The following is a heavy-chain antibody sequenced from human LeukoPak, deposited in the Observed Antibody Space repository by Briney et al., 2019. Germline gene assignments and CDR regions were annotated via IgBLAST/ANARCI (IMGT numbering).Heavy chain of an antibody. D-gene: IGHD3-22*01. V-gene: IGHV1-69*13. CDR3: ALSHYYYDSSGYPRWDWCDP. CDR2: IIPIFGTA. J-gene: IGHJ5*02. Sequence: ASVNVSRKASGGTFSSYAISWVRQAPGQGLEWMGGIIPIFGTANYAQKFQGRVTITADESTSTAYMELSSLRSEDTAVYYCALSHYYYDSSGYPRWDWCDPWGQGTLVTVSS. CDR1: GGTFSSYA.